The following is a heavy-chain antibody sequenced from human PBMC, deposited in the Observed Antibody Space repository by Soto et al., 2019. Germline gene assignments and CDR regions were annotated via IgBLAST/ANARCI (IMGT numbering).Heavy chain of an antibody. CDR2: IYYSGST. J-gene: IGHJ4*02. V-gene: IGHV4-31*03. CDR3: ARGVGYCSSTSCYLFDY. CDR1: GGSISSGGYY. Sequence: PSETLSLTCTVSGGSISSGGYYWSWTRQHPGKGLEWIGYIYYSGSTYYNPSLKSRVTISVDTSKNQFSLKLSSVTAADTAVYYCARGVGYCSSTSCYLFDYWGQGTLVTVSS. D-gene: IGHD2-2*01.